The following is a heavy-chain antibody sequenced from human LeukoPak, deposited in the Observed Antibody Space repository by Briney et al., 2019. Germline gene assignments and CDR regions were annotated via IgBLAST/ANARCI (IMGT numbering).Heavy chain of an antibody. CDR1: GYTFTSYD. D-gene: IGHD3-22*01. Sequence: AAVKVSCKASGYTFTSYDISWVRQAPGQGLEWMGWTCAYNGNTNYAQKLQGRVTMTTDTSTSTAYMELRSLRSDDTAVYDCARSLYDSSGYLSWGFDYWGQGALVTVSS. CDR3: ARSLYDSSGYLSWGFDY. J-gene: IGHJ4*02. CDR2: TCAYNGNT. V-gene: IGHV1-18*01.